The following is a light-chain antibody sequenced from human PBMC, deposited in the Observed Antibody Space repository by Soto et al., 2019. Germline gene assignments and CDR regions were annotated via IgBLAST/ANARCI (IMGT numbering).Light chain of an antibody. CDR3: QQYNNWPRT. V-gene: IGKV3-15*01. J-gene: IGKJ1*01. Sequence: EIVMTQSPATLSVSTGERAILSCRASQSVSSNLAWYQQKPGQAPRLLFYCASTRATGIPARFSGSGSGTEFTLTISSLQSEDFELYYCQQYNNWPRTFGQATKVEIK. CDR2: CAS. CDR1: QSVSSN.